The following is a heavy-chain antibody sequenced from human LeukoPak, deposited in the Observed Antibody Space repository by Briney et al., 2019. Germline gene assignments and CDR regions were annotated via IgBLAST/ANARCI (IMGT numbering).Heavy chain of an antibody. J-gene: IGHJ4*02. CDR2: IWYDGSNK. CDR1: GFTFSRFG. V-gene: IGHV3-33*01. CDR3: AREEWEFDY. D-gene: IGHD1-26*01. Sequence: GRSLRLSCAASGFTFSRFGMHWVRQAPGKGLEWVAVIWYDGSNKYYADSVKGRFTISRDNSKNTLYLEMNSLRAEDTAVYYCAREEWEFDYWGQGTLVTVSS.